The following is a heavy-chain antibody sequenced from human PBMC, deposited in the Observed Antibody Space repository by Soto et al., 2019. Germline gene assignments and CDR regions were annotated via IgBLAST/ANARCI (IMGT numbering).Heavy chain of an antibody. V-gene: IGHV1-69-2*01. CDR3: AKDSHARSFDWVSSPPRPNWFDP. CDR1: GYTFTDHY. D-gene: IGHD3-9*01. J-gene: IGHJ5*02. CDR2: VDPEDGDT. Sequence: EVHLEQSGAEVKSPGTTVKISCEVSGYTFTDHYIHWVKQAPGKGLEWVGLVDPEDGDTRYAEKCKDRVTITADTSRDTSYMELSSLRSDDTAVYYCAKDSHARSFDWVSSPPRPNWFDPWGQGTPVIVSS.